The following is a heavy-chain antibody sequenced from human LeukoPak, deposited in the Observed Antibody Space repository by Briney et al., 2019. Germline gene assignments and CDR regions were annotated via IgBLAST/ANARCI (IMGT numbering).Heavy chain of an antibody. V-gene: IGHV4-31*03. CDR3: ARGSLYCSSTSCYTHGYEQDAFDI. CDR1: GGSISSGGYY. D-gene: IGHD2-2*02. CDR2: IYYSGST. J-gene: IGHJ3*02. Sequence: SQTLSLTCTVSGGSISSGGYYWSWIRQHPGKGLEWIGYIYYSGSTYYNPSLKSRVTISVDTSKNQFSLKLSSVTAADTAVYYCARGSLYCSSTSCYTHGYEQDAFDIWGQGTMVTVSS.